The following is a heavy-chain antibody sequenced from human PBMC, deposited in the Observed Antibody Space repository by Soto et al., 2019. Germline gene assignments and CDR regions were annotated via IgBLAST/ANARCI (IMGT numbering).Heavy chain of an antibody. V-gene: IGHV3-30*18. J-gene: IGHJ4*02. D-gene: IGHD6-6*01. CDR3: AKAGGGSSIYFDY. Sequence: GGSLRLSCAASGFTFSSYGMHWVRQAPGKGLEWVAVISYDGSNKYYADSVKGRFTISRDNSKNTLYLQMNSLRAEDTAVYYCAKAGGGSSIYFDYWGQGTLVTVSS. CDR2: ISYDGSNK. CDR1: GFTFSSYG.